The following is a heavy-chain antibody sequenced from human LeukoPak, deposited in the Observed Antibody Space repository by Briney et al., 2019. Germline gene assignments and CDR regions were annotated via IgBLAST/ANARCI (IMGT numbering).Heavy chain of an antibody. Sequence: SGTLSLTCAVSGGSISSSNWWSWVRQPPGKGLEWIGYIYYSGSTYYNPSLKSRVTISVDTSKNQFSLKLSSVTAADTAVYYCARYGSGSAYYYYGMDVWGQGATVTVSS. CDR1: GGSISSSNW. D-gene: IGHD3-10*01. J-gene: IGHJ6*02. CDR3: ARYGSGSAYYYYGMDV. V-gene: IGHV4-4*02. CDR2: IYYSGST.